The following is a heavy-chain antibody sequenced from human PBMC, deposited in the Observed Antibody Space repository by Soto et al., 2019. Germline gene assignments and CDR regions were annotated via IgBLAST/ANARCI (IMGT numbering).Heavy chain of an antibody. V-gene: IGHV1-46*01. J-gene: IGHJ4*02. CDR1: GYTFTSYY. D-gene: IGHD2-15*01. CDR2: INPSGGST. CDR3: ARAEGIVVVVAATSRFDY. Sequence: GASVKVSCKASGYTFTSYYMHWVRQAPGQGLEWMGIINPSGGSTSYAQKFQGRVTMTRDTSASTVYMELSSLRSEDTAVYYCARAEGIVVVVAATSRFDYWGQGTLVTVSS.